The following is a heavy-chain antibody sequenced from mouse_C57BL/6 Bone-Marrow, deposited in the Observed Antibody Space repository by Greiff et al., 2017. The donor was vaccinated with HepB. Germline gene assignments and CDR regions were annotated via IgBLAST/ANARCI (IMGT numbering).Heavy chain of an antibody. J-gene: IGHJ4*01. V-gene: IGHV5-17*01. CDR1: GFTFSDYG. Sequence: EVKLMESGGGLVKPGGSLKLSCAASGFTFSDYGMHWVRQAPEKGLEWVAYISSGSSTIYYADTVKGRFTISRDNAKNTLFLQMTSLRSEDTAMYYCARRDWDEYYAMDYWGQGTSVTVSS. CDR3: ARRDWDEYYAMDY. D-gene: IGHD4-1*01. CDR2: ISSGSSTI.